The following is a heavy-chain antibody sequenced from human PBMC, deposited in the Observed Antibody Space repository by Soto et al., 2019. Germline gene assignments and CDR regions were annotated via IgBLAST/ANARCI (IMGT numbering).Heavy chain of an antibody. D-gene: IGHD3-22*01. J-gene: IGHJ4*02. CDR1: GYTFTGYY. Sequence: ASVKVSCKASGYTFTGYYMHWVRQAPGQRLEWMGWINAGNGNTKYSQKFQGRVTITRDTSASTAYMVLSSLRSEDTAVYYCARGSGYYYWDDYWGQGTLVTVSS. CDR3: ARGSGYYYWDDY. V-gene: IGHV1-3*01. CDR2: INAGNGNT.